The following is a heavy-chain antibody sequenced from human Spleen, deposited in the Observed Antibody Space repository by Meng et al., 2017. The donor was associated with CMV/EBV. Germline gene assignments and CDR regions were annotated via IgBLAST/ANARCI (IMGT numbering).Heavy chain of an antibody. Sequence: GESLKISCTVSGLNFGNYAMNWDRQAPGKRLEWVGFIRNKVHGATTEYAASVKGRFTISRDDSKSIAYLQVSSLKTEDTGVYYCTTFFDYFDHWGQGALVTVSS. D-gene: IGHD3-3*01. J-gene: IGHJ4*02. CDR3: TTFFDYFDH. V-gene: IGHV3-49*04. CDR2: IRNKVHGATT. CDR1: GLNFGNYA.